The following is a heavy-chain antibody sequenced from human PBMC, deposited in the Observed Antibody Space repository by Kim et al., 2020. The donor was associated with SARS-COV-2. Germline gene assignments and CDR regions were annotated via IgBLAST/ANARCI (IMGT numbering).Heavy chain of an antibody. J-gene: IGHJ4*02. CDR3: AREWDDSSGYQAY. Sequence: QRFKGRVTMTRNTSTSTGYMELSSLRSEDTAVYYCAREWDDSSGYQAYWGQGTLVTVSS. V-gene: IGHV1-46*01. D-gene: IGHD3-22*01.